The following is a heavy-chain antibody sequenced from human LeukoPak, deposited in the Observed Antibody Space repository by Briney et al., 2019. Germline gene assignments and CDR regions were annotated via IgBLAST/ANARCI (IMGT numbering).Heavy chain of an antibody. V-gene: IGHV4-59*11. CDR3: TTIKRGNIFGYFDF. Sequence: KTSETLSLTCTVSGGSMTTHHWNWIRQTPGKGLEWIGYVLDSGRTKENPSLKSRVTLSADTSKNQLSLRLSSVTAADTAVYYCTTIKRGNIFGYFDFWGQGILVTVSS. CDR2: VLDSGRT. CDR1: GGSMTTHH. J-gene: IGHJ4*02. D-gene: IGHD5-18*01.